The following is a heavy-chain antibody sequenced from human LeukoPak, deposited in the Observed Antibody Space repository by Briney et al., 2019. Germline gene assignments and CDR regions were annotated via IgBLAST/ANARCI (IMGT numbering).Heavy chain of an antibody. Sequence: GGSLRLSCAVSGFTFSSYGMQWVRQAPGKGLEWVAVIWYDGSNKYYADSVKGRFTISRDNSKNTLYLQMNSLRAEDTAVYYCAKAGSAYGDYDYYYYYMDVWGKGTTVTVSS. D-gene: IGHD4-17*01. J-gene: IGHJ6*03. CDR1: GFTFSSYG. CDR2: IWYDGSNK. V-gene: IGHV3-33*06. CDR3: AKAGSAYGDYDYYYYYMDV.